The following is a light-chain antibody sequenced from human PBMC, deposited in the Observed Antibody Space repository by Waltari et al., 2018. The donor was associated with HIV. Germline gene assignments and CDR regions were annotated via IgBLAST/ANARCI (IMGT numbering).Light chain of an antibody. CDR3: VTWDDSLRGVV. CDR1: HSNIGTNS. J-gene: IGLJ2*01. CDR2: RND. Sequence: SVVTQPPSASGTPGQRVTISRSGNHSNIGTNSEFGDQHLPGTAPKLLSHRNDQRPSGVPDRFSGSTSGTSASLAISGLRSEDEADYYCVTWDDSLRGVVFGGGTKVAVL. V-gene: IGLV1-47*01.